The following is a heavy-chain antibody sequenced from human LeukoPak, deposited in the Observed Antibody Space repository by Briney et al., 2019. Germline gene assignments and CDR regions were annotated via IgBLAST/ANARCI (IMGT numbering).Heavy chain of an antibody. D-gene: IGHD2-2*01. CDR2: IYYSGST. CDR3: ARVYCSSTSCYFAFDI. CDR1: GGSISSYY. V-gene: IGHV4-59*01. Sequence: PSETLSLTCTVSGGSISSYYWSWIRQPPRKGLEWIGYIYYSGSTNYNPSLKSRVTISVDTSKNQFSLKLSSVTAADTAVYYCARVYCSSTSCYFAFDIWGQGTMVTVSS. J-gene: IGHJ3*02.